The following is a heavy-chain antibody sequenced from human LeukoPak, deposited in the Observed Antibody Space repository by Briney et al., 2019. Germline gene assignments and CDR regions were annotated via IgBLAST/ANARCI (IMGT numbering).Heavy chain of an antibody. Sequence: GGSLRLSCAASGFAFSSYSMNWVRQAPGKGLEWVSSISSSSSYIYYADSVKGRFTISRDNAKNSLYLQMNSLRAEDTAVYYCARDEHYDFWSGPGAFDIWGQGTMVTVSS. D-gene: IGHD3-3*01. CDR2: ISSSSSYI. J-gene: IGHJ3*02. CDR1: GFAFSSYS. CDR3: ARDEHYDFWSGPGAFDI. V-gene: IGHV3-21*01.